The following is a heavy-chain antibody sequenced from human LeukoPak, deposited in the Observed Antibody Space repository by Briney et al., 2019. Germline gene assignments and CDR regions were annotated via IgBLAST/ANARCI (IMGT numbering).Heavy chain of an antibody. J-gene: IGHJ5*02. CDR2: ISGSGGST. CDR1: GFTFSSYG. Sequence: GGSLRLSCAASGFTFSSYGMSWVHQAPGKGLEWVSAISGSGGSTYYADSVKGRFTISRDNSKNTLYLQMNSLRAEDTAVYYCAKASDTAMVNWFDPWGQGTLVTVSS. V-gene: IGHV3-23*01. D-gene: IGHD5-18*01. CDR3: AKASDTAMVNWFDP.